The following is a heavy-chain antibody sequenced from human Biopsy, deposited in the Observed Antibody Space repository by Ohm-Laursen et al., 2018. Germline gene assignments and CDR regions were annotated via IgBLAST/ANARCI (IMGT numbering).Heavy chain of an antibody. V-gene: IGHV4-59*08. J-gene: IGHJ2*01. D-gene: IGHD1-26*01. CDR2: IYYTGST. Sequence: GTLSLTCTVSGCSISSYYWSWIRQPPGKGLEWIGYIYYTGSTNYNPSLKSRVTISVDTSMNPLSLRLTSVTAADTAVYYCARHAPSYSGSYWRYFDLWGRGTLVTVSS. CDR1: GCSISSYY. CDR3: ARHAPSYSGSYWRYFDL.